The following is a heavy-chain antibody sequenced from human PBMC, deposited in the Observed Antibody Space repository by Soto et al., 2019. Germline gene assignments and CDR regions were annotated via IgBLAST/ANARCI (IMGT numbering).Heavy chain of an antibody. Sequence: QIQLQLSGPGLVEPSQTLSLTCAISGDSVSSNSAGWNWVRQTPSRGLEWLGRTYYKSKWYYNSAVSVKSRIPINPDTSKNQFSLQLNSVTPEDTAVYYCSRGSWDDVSGHYYMDVWGKGTTVTVSS. CDR3: SRGSWDDVSGHYYMDV. CDR1: GDSVSSNSAG. V-gene: IGHV6-1*01. CDR2: TYYKSKWYY. D-gene: IGHD3-3*01. J-gene: IGHJ6*03.